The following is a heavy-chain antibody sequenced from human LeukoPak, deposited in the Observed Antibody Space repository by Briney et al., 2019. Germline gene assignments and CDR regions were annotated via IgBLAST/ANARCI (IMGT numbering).Heavy chain of an antibody. Sequence: PVKVSCKASGYTLTSYHMHWVRQAPGQGLEWMGIINPSGGSTGYAQKFQGRVTMTRDTSTSTVYMELSSLRSEDTAVYYCARGSYSSGNLDYWGQGTLVTVSS. CDR1: GYTLTSYH. J-gene: IGHJ4*02. V-gene: IGHV1-46*01. CDR2: INPSGGST. D-gene: IGHD6-19*01. CDR3: ARGSYSSGNLDY.